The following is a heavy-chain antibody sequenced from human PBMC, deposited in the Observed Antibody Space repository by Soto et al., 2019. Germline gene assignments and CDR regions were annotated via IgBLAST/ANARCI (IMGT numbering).Heavy chain of an antibody. D-gene: IGHD6-19*01. CDR2: IWYDGSNK. V-gene: IGHV3-33*01. CDR3: ARDLRWVAVAGTLDY. Sequence: VAVIWYDGSNKYYADSVKGRFTISRDNSKNTLYLQMNSLRAEDTAVYYCARDLRWVAVAGTLDYWGQGTLVTVSS. J-gene: IGHJ4*02.